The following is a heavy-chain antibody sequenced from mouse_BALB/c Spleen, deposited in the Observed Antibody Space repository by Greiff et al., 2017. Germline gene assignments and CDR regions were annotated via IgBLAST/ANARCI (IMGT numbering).Heavy chain of an antibody. CDR1: GFTFSDFY. CDR3: ARDAGYGYYFDY. J-gene: IGHJ2*01. Sequence: EVNVVESGGGLVQPGGSLRLSCATSGFTFSDFYMEWVRQPPGKRLEWIAASRNKANDYTTEYSASVKGRFIVSRDTSQSILYLQMNALRAEDTAIYYCARDAGYGYYFDYWGQGTTLTVSS. D-gene: IGHD1-2*01. CDR2: SRNKANDYTT. V-gene: IGHV7-1*02.